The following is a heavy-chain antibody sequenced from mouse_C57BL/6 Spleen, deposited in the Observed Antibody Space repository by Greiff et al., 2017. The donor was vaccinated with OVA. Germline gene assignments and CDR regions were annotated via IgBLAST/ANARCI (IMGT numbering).Heavy chain of an antibody. CDR2: ISSGSSTI. CDR3: ARPGGYYYWYFDV. CDR1: GFTFSDYG. J-gene: IGHJ1*03. D-gene: IGHD2-3*01. Sequence: DVHLVESGGGLVKPGGSLKLSCAASGFTFSDYGMHWVRQAPEKGLEWVAYISSGSSTIYYADTVKGRFTISRDNAKNTLFLQMTSLRSEDTAMYYCARPGGYYYWYFDVWGTGTTVTVSS. V-gene: IGHV5-17*01.